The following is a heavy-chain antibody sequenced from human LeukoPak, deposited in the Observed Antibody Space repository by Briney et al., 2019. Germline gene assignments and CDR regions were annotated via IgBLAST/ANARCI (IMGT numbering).Heavy chain of an antibody. J-gene: IGHJ4*02. CDR1: GFTFSAAW. D-gene: IGHD2-2*01. Sequence: PGGSLRLSCAASGFTFSAAWMNWVRQAPGKGLEWVSGINWSGGSTGYADPLRGRFTISRDNAKNSLYLQMDSLRAEDTALYYCARAPITSPFYFDYWGQGTLVTVSS. CDR2: INWSGGST. V-gene: IGHV3-20*04. CDR3: ARAPITSPFYFDY.